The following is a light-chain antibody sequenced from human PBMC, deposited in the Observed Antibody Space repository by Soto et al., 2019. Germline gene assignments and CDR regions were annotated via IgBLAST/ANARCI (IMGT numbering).Light chain of an antibody. CDR1: QSVGSS. J-gene: IGKJ5*01. CDR3: QQRSNWPPLT. CDR2: DAS. V-gene: IGKV3-11*01. Sequence: EMVLTQSPATLSLSPGERATLSCRASQSVGSSLAWYQHKPGQAPRRLMYDASNRATGIPARFSGSGSGTDFTLTISRLEPEDFAVYYCQQRSNWPPLTFGQGKRLEIK.